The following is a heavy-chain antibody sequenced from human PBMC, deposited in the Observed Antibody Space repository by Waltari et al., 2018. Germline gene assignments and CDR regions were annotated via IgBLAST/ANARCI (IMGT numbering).Heavy chain of an antibody. Sequence: QLQLQQSGPGLVTPSESLSPTCAVSGDSVPTSYWWSWVRQSPGKGLEWIGQIHGSGKTNYNPSLESRVTISLDTSNNRFSLKVPSATAADTAVYYCGRDRGRGLYLDSWGQGTLVTVSP. CDR1: GDSVPTSYW. CDR3: GRDRGRGLYLDS. D-gene: IGHD2-15*01. CDR2: IHGSGKT. J-gene: IGHJ4*02. V-gene: IGHV4-4*02.